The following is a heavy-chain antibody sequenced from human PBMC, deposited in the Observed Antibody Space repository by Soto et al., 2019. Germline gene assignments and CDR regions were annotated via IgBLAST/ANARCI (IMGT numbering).Heavy chain of an antibody. CDR3: ARDSDIVLVPAATYYYGIDV. J-gene: IGHJ6*02. CDR2: ISSSSSYI. V-gene: IGHV3-21*01. Sequence: PGGSLRLSCAASGFTFSSYSMNWVRQAPGKGLEWVSSISSSSSYIYYADSVKGRFTISRDNAKNSLYLQMNSLRAEDTAVYYCARDSDIVLVPAATYYYGIDVWGQGTTVTVSS. CDR1: GFTFSSYS. D-gene: IGHD2-2*01.